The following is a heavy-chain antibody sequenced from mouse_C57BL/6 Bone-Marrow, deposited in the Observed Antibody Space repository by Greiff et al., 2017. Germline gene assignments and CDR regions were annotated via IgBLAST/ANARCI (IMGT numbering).Heavy chain of an antibody. J-gene: IGHJ1*03. CDR1: GFTFSDYY. CDR2: INYDGSST. CDR3: ARGAPLRFYWYFDV. D-gene: IGHD1-2*01. Sequence: EVQLVESEGGLVQPGSSMKLSCTASGFTFSDYYMAWVRQVPEKGLEWVANINYDGSSTYYLDSLKSRFIISRDNAKNILYLQMSSLKSEDTATYYCARGAPLRFYWYFDVWGTGTTVTVSS. V-gene: IGHV5-16*01.